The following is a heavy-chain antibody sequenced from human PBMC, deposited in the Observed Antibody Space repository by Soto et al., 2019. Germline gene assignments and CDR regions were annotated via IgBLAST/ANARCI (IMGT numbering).Heavy chain of an antibody. Sequence: LRLSCAASGFTFSSYEMNWVRQAPGKGLEWVSYISSSGSTIYYADSVKGRFTISRDNAKNSLYLQMNSLRAEDTAVYYCARERSYGDYGAYNWFDPWGQGTLVTVSS. D-gene: IGHD4-17*01. J-gene: IGHJ5*02. CDR3: ARERSYGDYGAYNWFDP. CDR1: GFTFSSYE. V-gene: IGHV3-48*03. CDR2: ISSSGSTI.